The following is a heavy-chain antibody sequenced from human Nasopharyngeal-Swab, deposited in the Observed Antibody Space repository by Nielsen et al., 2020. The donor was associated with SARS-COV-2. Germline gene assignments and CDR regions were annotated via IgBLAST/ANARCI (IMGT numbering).Heavy chain of an antibody. CDR2: ISGSSAYI. D-gene: IGHD2-2*01. Sequence: GGSLRLSCAASGFTFSTYTMNWVRQAPGKGLEWVSSISGSSAYIWYADSVKGRFTISRDNAKNSLYLQMNSLRAEDTAVYYCARGIVVVPAPEGYGMDVWGQGTTVTVSS. J-gene: IGHJ6*02. CDR1: GFTFSTYT. CDR3: ARGIVVVPAPEGYGMDV. V-gene: IGHV3-21*01.